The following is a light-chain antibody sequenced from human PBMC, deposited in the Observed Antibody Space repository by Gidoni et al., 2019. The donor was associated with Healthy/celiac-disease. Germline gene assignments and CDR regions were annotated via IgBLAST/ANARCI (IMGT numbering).Light chain of an antibody. V-gene: IGKV3-20*01. Sequence: EIVLTQSPGTLSLSPGERATLSCRASQSVSSSYLAWYQQTPGQAPRLLIYGASSRATGIPDRVSGSGSGTDFTLTISRLEPEDFAVYYCQQYGSSPWTFGQGTKVEIK. J-gene: IGKJ1*01. CDR1: QSVSSSY. CDR2: GAS. CDR3: QQYGSSPWT.